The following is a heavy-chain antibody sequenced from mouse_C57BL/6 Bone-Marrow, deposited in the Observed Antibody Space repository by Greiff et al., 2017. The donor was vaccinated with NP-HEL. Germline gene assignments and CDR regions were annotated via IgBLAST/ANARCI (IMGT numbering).Heavy chain of an antibody. Sequence: EVQLVESGGDLVKPGGSLKLSCAASGFTFSSYGMSWVRQTPDKRLEWVATISSGGSYTYYPDSVKGRFTISRDNAKNTLYLQLSSLKSEDTARYYGARSIYDGNWMDYWGQGTSVTVAS. V-gene: IGHV5-6*01. CDR1: GFTFSSYG. CDR3: ARSIYDGNWMDY. J-gene: IGHJ4*01. CDR2: ISSGGSYT. D-gene: IGHD2-1*01.